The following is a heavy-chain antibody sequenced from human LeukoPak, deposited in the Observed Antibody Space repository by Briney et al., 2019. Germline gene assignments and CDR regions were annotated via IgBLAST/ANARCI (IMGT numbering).Heavy chain of an antibody. J-gene: IGHJ4*02. V-gene: IGHV1-2*02. CDR3: ARLSPRVIAVAATGY. CDR2: INPNSGGT. Sequence: GASVKVSCKASGYTFTVYYMHWVGQAPGQGVEWMGWINPNSGGTNYAQKFQGRVTMTRDTSISTAYMELSRLRSDDTAVYYCARLSPRVIAVAATGYWGQGPLVTVSS. D-gene: IGHD6-19*01. CDR1: GYTFTVYY.